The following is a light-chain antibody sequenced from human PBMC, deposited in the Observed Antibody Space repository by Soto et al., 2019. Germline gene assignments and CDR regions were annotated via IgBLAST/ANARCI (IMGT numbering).Light chain of an antibody. J-gene: IGKJ2*01. CDR1: QSISVH. CDR3: QQSYITPYT. V-gene: IGKV1-39*01. Sequence: DIQMTQSPSSLSASVRDTVTITCRASQSISVHLNWYQQKPGEVPKLLIYAASNLHSGVPSRFSGSGSETDFALTISSLQPEDFATYYCQQSYITPYTFGQGTMLEIK. CDR2: AAS.